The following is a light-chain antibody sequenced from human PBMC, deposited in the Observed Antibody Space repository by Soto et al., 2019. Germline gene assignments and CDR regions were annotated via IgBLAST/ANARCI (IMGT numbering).Light chain of an antibody. CDR1: RNINRK. Sequence: EIVMTQSPATLSVSPGEKATLSCRASRNINRKLAWYQQKPGQAPRLLISGASTRATGIPARFSGSGSGTEFTLTISSLQSEDFAVSYCQQYYDYPPLIFGGGTKVEIK. CDR3: QQYYDYPPLI. V-gene: IGKV3-15*01. CDR2: GAS. J-gene: IGKJ4*01.